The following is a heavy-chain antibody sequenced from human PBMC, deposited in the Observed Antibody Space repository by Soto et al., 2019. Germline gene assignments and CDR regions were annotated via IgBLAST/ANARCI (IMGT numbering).Heavy chain of an antibody. V-gene: IGHV3-30*04. CDR1: GVSFSISA. J-gene: IGHJ4*02. Sequence: PGGSLRLSCAASGVSFSISAMHWVRKAPGKWLEWVAVISYDGRIKYFADSVKGRFTISRDKSKHTLYLQMNSLRADDTAVYYCARAEAVAGPYYFDYWGQGALVTVSA. CDR2: ISYDGRIK. CDR3: ARAEAVAGPYYFDY. D-gene: IGHD6-19*01.